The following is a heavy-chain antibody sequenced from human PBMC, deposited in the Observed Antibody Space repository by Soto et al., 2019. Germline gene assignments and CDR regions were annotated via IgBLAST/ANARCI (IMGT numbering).Heavy chain of an antibody. CDR1: GGSISSGDYY. Sequence: QVQLQESGPGLVKPSQTLSLTCTVSGGSISSGDYYWSWIRQPPGKGLEWIGYIYYSGSTYYNPSLXSXVXIXXDTSQDQVSLKLSSVTAPDTAVYYCARASPVVTDVWGQGTTVTVSS. CDR3: ARASPVVTDV. V-gene: IGHV4-30-4*01. D-gene: IGHD5-18*01. CDR2: IYYSGST. J-gene: IGHJ6*02.